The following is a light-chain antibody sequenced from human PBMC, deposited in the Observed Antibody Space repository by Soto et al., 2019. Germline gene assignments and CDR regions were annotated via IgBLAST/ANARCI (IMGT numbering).Light chain of an antibody. Sequence: FPRSPGTLSLSPGETSTLSSRATEILSSTYMAWYQQKPGQAPRLLIYGASNRATGIPDRFSGSGSGTHLTLTITRLEPEDFAVYYCQQYGSSPPFGQGTRLEIK. CDR3: QQYGSSPP. V-gene: IGKV3-20*01. CDR2: GAS. CDR1: EILSSTY. J-gene: IGKJ5*01.